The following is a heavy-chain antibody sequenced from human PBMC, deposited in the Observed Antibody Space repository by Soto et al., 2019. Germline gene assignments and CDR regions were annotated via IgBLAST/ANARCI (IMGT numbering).Heavy chain of an antibody. D-gene: IGHD3-10*01. CDR1: GGSISSYY. Sequence: QVQLQESGPGLVKPSETLSLTCTVSGGSISSYYWSWIRQPPGKGLEWIGYIYYSGSTNYNPSLKSRVTIPVDTSKNQFSLKLSSVTAADTAVYYCARRYGSGVDYWGQGTLVTVSS. J-gene: IGHJ4*02. CDR2: IYYSGST. V-gene: IGHV4-59*08. CDR3: ARRYGSGVDY.